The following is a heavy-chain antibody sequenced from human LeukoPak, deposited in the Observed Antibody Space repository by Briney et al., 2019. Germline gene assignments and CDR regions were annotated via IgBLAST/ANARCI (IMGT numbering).Heavy chain of an antibody. J-gene: IGHJ4*02. D-gene: IGHD3-10*01. CDR3: ARDYGSGSYRFDY. Sequence: GASVKVPCKASGYTFTTYGINWVRQAPGQGLEWMGWIDAYNGNTKYAQKLQGRVSMTTDTSTSTAYMELRSLRSDDTAAYYCARDYGSGSYRFDYWGQGTLVTVSS. CDR1: GYTFTTYG. V-gene: IGHV1-18*01. CDR2: IDAYNGNT.